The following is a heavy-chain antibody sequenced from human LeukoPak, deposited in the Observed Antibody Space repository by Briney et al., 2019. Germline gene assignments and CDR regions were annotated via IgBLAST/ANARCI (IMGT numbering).Heavy chain of an antibody. J-gene: IGHJ4*02. D-gene: IGHD3-10*01. Sequence: SETLSLTCAVYGGSFSGYYWSWIRQPPGKGLEWIGEINHSGSTNYNPSLKSRVTISVDTSMNQFSLKLSSVTAADTAVYYCARRRYYGSGRGYYFDYWGQGTLVTVSS. CDR3: ARRRYYGSGRGYYFDY. CDR1: GGSFSGYY. CDR2: INHSGST. V-gene: IGHV4-34*01.